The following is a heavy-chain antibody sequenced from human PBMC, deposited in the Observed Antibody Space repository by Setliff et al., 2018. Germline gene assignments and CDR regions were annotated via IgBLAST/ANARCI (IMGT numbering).Heavy chain of an antibody. CDR2: INHSGST. CDR1: GGSFSGYY. D-gene: IGHD3-3*01. V-gene: IGHV4-34*01. Sequence: SETLSLTCAVYGGSFSGYYWSWIRQPPGKGLEWIGEINHSGSTNYNPSLKGRVTISVDTSKNQFSLKLSSVTAADTAVYYCARSPITIFGVVLHPLDYWGQGTLVTVS. J-gene: IGHJ4*02. CDR3: ARSPITIFGVVLHPLDY.